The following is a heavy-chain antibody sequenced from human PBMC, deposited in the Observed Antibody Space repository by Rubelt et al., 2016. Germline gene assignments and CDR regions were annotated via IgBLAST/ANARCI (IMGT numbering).Heavy chain of an antibody. J-gene: IGHJ5*02. Sequence: KGLEWIGEINHSGSTNYNPSLKSRVTISVDTSKNQFSLKLSSVTAADTAVYYCARVGIAAAGVNWFDPWGQGTLVTVSS. V-gene: IGHV4-34*01. CDR2: INHSGST. D-gene: IGHD6-13*01. CDR3: ARVGIAAAGVNWFDP.